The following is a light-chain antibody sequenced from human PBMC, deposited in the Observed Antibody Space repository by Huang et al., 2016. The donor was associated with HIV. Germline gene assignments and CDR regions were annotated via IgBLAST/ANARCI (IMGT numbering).Light chain of an antibody. CDR2: GAS. V-gene: IGKV3-15*01. J-gene: IGKJ1*01. CDR1: QNVSTN. Sequence: EIVMTQSPVTLSVSPGESATLSCRASQNVSTNLAWYQHKPGRAPRILIYGASTRATSVPARFSAIGSGTEFTLTVGGLRSDEFAVYYCQHYDNWAPATFGQGTKLEFK. CDR3: QHYDNWAPAT.